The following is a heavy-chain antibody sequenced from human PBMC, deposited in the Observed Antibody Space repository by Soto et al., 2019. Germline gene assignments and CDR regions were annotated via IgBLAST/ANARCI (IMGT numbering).Heavy chain of an antibody. CDR2: INPNSGGT. D-gene: IGHD6-19*01. CDR3: ARARGKYSSGWAYFDY. V-gene: IGHV1-2*02. Sequence: VKVSCKASGYTFTGYYMHWVRQAPGQGLEWMGWINPNSGGTNYAQKFQGRVTMTRDTSISTAYMELSRLRSDDTAVYYCARARGKYSSGWAYFDYWGQGTLVTVSS. CDR1: GYTFTGYY. J-gene: IGHJ4*02.